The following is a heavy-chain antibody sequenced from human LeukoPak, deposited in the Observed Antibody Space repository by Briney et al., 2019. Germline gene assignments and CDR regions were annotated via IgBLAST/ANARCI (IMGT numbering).Heavy chain of an antibody. D-gene: IGHD7-27*01. V-gene: IGHV4-59*08. J-gene: IGHJ4*02. CDR2: IYSSGST. Sequence: PSETLSLTCSVSGGSISSYFWTWIRQPPGKGLEWIGYIYSSGSTYYNPSLKSRVTISVDTSKNRFSLKLSTVTAADTAVYYCARRPTGDPKFDYWGQRTLVTVSS. CDR1: GGSISSYF. CDR3: ARRPTGDPKFDY.